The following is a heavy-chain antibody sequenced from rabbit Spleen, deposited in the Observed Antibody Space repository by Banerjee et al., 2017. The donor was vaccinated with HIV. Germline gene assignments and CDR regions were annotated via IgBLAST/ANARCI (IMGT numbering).Heavy chain of an antibody. V-gene: IGHV1S45*01. CDR3: ARDSGSSFSSYGMDL. J-gene: IGHJ6*01. Sequence: QEQLVESGGGLVQPGGSLKLSCKASGFDFSSYGVSWVRQAPGKGLEWIACMDTGSSGFTYFASWAKGRFTISKTSSTTVTLQMTSLTAADTATYFCARDSGSSFSSYGMDLWGQGTLVTVS. CDR2: MDTGSSGFT. CDR1: GFDFSSYG. D-gene: IGHD8-1*01.